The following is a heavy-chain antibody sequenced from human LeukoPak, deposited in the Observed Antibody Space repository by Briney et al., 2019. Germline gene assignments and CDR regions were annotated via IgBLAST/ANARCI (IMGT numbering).Heavy chain of an antibody. CDR1: GGSISSGGYY. CDR2: IYHSGST. J-gene: IGHJ3*02. Sequence: PSETLSLTCTVSGGSISSGGYYWSWIRQPPGKGLEWIGYIYHSGSTYYNPSLKSRVTISVDRSKNQFSLKLSSVTAADTAVYYCARQGYYYDSSGYYHDAFDIWGQGTMVTVSS. V-gene: IGHV4-30-2*01. D-gene: IGHD3-22*01. CDR3: ARQGYYYDSSGYYHDAFDI.